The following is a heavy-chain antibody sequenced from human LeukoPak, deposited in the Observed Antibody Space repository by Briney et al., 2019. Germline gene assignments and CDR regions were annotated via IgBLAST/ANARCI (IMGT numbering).Heavy chain of an antibody. CDR1: GGSFSGYY. CDR2: INHSGST. D-gene: IGHD2/OR15-2a*01. V-gene: IGHV4-34*01. CDR3: ARVYDSDI. Sequence: PSETLSLTCAVYGGSFSGYYWSWIRQPPGKGLEWIGEINHSGSTNYNPSLKSRVTISVDTSKNQFSLKLSSVTAADTAVYYCARVYDSDIWGQGTMVTVSS. J-gene: IGHJ3*02.